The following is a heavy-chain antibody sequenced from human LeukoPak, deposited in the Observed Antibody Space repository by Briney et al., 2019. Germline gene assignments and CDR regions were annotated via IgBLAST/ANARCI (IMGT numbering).Heavy chain of an antibody. D-gene: IGHD2-2*03. CDR1: GGSFSGYY. J-gene: IGHJ5*02. CDR3: ASHGYCSSTSCYNWFDP. CDR2: INHSGST. Sequence: PSETLSLTCAVYGGSFSGYYWSWIRQPPGKGLGWIGEINHSGSTNYNPPLKSRVTISVDTSKNQFSLKLSSVTAADTAVYYCASHGYCSSTSCYNWFDPWGQGTLVTVSS. V-gene: IGHV4-34*01.